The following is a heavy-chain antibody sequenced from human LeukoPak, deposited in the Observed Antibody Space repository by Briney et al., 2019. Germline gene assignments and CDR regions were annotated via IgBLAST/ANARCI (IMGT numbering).Heavy chain of an antibody. CDR2: INPNSGGT. D-gene: IGHD2-2*01. CDR1: GYTFTGYY. Sequence: GASVKVSCKASGYTFTGYYMHWVRQAPGQGLEWMGWINPNSGGTNYAQKFQGRVTMTRDTSISTAYMELSRLRSDDTAVYYCAREVYCSSTSCYFYFDYWGQGTLVTVSS. CDR3: AREVYCSSTSCYFYFDY. J-gene: IGHJ4*02. V-gene: IGHV1-2*02.